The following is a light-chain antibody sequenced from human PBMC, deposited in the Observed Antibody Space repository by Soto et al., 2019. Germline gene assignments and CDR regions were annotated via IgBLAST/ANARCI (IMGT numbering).Light chain of an antibody. Sequence: DIPLTQSPSTLSASVGDRVTITCRASQRIATWLAWYQHQPGSAPKLPIYGASTLQSGVPSRFSGSGSGAEFTLTIDNLQPEDFATYYCQQYHLYWTFGPGTKVDI. V-gene: IGKV1-5*01. CDR3: QQYHLYWT. CDR2: GAS. CDR1: QRIATW. J-gene: IGKJ1*01.